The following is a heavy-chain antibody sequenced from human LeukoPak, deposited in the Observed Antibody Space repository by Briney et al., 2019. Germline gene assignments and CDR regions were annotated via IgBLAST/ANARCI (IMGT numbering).Heavy chain of an antibody. D-gene: IGHD2-2*01. J-gene: IGHJ4*02. Sequence: ETLSLTCTVSGGSISSYYWSWIRQPPGKGLEWIGYIYYSGSNNYNPSLKSRVTISVDTSKNQFSLKLSSVTAADTAVYYCARGAGYCSSTSCSHLDYWGQGTLVTVSS. CDR1: GGSISSYY. CDR3: ARGAGYCSSTSCSHLDY. V-gene: IGHV4-59*01. CDR2: IYYSGSN.